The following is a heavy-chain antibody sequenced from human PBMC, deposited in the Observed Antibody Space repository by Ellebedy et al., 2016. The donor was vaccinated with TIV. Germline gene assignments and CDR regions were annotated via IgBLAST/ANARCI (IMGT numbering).Heavy chain of an antibody. Sequence: GESLKISCAASGFTFRSYDMHWVRQATGKGLEWVSAIGTAGDTYYPGSVKGRFTISRENAKNSLYLQMNSLRAGDTAVYYCARVRFGDTAVDYWGQGTLVTVSS. D-gene: IGHD5-18*01. CDR2: IGTAGDT. CDR1: GFTFRSYD. CDR3: ARVRFGDTAVDY. J-gene: IGHJ4*02. V-gene: IGHV3-13*01.